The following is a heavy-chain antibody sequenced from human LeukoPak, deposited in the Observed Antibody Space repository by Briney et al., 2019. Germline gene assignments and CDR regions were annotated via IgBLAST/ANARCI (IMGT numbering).Heavy chain of an antibody. D-gene: IGHD3-22*01. CDR1: GFTFSSYS. CDR3: ARVWSSGYTKDY. V-gene: IGHV3-48*04. J-gene: IGHJ4*02. Sequence: GGSLRLSCAASGFTFSSYSIDWVRQAPGKGLEWLSYISSSSSTIYYADSVKGRFTISRDNAKNSVYLQMNSLGAEDTAVYYCARVWSSGYTKDYWGQGTLVTVSS. CDR2: ISSSSSTI.